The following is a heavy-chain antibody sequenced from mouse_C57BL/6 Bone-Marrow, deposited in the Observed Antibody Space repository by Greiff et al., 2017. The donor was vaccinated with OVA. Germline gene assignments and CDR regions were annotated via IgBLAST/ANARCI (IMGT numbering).Heavy chain of an antibody. CDR2: INPSNGGT. Sequence: QVQLKESGTELVKPGASVKLSCKASGYTFTSYWMHWVKQRPGQGLEWIGNINPSNGGTNYNEKFKSKATLTVDKSSSTAYMQLSSLTSEDSAVYYCARCVGPSAWFAYWGQGTLVTVSA. D-gene: IGHD4-1*01. CDR3: ARCVGPSAWFAY. V-gene: IGHV1-53*01. CDR1: GYTFTSYW. J-gene: IGHJ3*01.